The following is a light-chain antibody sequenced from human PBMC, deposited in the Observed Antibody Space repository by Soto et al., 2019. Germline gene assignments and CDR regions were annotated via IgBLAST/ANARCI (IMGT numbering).Light chain of an antibody. Sequence: QSVLTQPASVSGSPGQSITISCTGTSSDVGSYNFVSWYQQHPGKAPKLMIYEGSKRPSGVSNRFSGSKSGNTVSLTISGLLAEDEADYYCCSYAGSSTWVFGTGTKLTVL. CDR3: CSYAGSSTWV. V-gene: IGLV2-23*01. CDR1: SSDVGSYNF. CDR2: EGS. J-gene: IGLJ1*01.